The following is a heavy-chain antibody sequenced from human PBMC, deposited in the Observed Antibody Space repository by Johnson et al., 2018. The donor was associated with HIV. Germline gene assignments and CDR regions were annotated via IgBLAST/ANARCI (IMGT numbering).Heavy chain of an antibody. J-gene: IGHJ3*02. Sequence: VQLVESGGGLVQPGGSLRLSCAASGFAVSRNYINWVRQAPGKGLEWVSGINWNGGSTGYADSVKGRFTISRDNATNSLYLQMNSLKTEDTAVYYCTTDQSHYDFWSGYSKDTFDIWGQGTMVTVSS. CDR2: INWNGGST. D-gene: IGHD3-3*01. CDR1: GFAVSRNY. CDR3: TTDQSHYDFWSGYSKDTFDI. V-gene: IGHV3-20*04.